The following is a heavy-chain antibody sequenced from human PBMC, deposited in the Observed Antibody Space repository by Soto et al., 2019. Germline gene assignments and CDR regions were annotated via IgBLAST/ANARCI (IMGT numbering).Heavy chain of an antibody. CDR2: IYPGDSDT. D-gene: IGHD5-12*01. CDR1: GYSFTSYW. J-gene: IGHJ6*03. V-gene: IGHV5-51*01. CDR3: ARSVATITSRYDYYCDFLDV. Sequence: GESLKISCKGSGYSFTSYWIGWVRQMPGKGLEWMGIIYPGDSDTRHSPSFQGQVTISADKSISTAYLQWSSLKASDTAMYYCARSVATITSRYDYYCDFLDVWGKGTTVTGSS.